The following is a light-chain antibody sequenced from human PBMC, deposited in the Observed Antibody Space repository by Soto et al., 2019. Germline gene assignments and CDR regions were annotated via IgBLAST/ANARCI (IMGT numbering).Light chain of an antibody. Sequence: QSALTQPASVSGSPGQSIAISCTGTSSDVGSYNLVSWYQQHPGKAPKLMIYEDIKRPSGVSNRFSGSKSGNTASLTISGLQADDEADYYCCSYAGSGSWVFGGGTQLTVL. V-gene: IGLV2-23*01. J-gene: IGLJ3*02. CDR2: EDI. CDR3: CSYAGSGSWV. CDR1: SSDVGSYNL.